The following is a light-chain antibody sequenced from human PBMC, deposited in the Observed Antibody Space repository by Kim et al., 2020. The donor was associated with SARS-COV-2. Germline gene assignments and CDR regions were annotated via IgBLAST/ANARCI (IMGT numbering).Light chain of an antibody. V-gene: IGLV3-1*01. CDR3: QAWDSSTAV. CDR2: QDS. J-gene: IGLJ2*01. Sequence: LSPRQTASIPCSGDKLGDKYACWYQQKPGQSPVLVIYQDSKRPSGIPERFSGSNSGNTATLTISGTQAMDEADYYCQAWDSSTAVFGGGTQLTVL. CDR1: KLGDKY.